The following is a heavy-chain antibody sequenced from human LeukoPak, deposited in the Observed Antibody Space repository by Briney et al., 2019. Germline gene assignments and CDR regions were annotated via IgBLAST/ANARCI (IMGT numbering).Heavy chain of an antibody. Sequence: GGSLRLSCAASGFTFSSYAMHWVRQAPGKGLEWVAVISYDGSNKYYADSVKGRFTISRDNAKNSLYLQMNSLRAEDTAVYYCARLGGSYVDDAFDIWGQGTMVTVSS. J-gene: IGHJ3*02. D-gene: IGHD1-26*01. CDR2: ISYDGSNK. CDR1: GFTFSSYA. V-gene: IGHV3-30-3*01. CDR3: ARLGGSYVDDAFDI.